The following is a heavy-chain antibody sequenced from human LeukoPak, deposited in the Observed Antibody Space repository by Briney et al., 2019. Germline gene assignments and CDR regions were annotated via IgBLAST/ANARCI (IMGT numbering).Heavy chain of an antibody. CDR1: GFTLSRYA. D-gene: IGHD1-26*01. Sequence: GGSLRLSCAASGFTLSRYAMHWVRQAPGKGLEWVAVISYDGANKYHADSVKGRFTISRDNSRNTLYLQMYSLRLDDTAVYYCARVPQYDNSGTFDYWGQGTLVTVSS. V-gene: IGHV3-30-3*01. CDR2: ISYDGANK. CDR3: ARVPQYDNSGTFDY. J-gene: IGHJ4*02.